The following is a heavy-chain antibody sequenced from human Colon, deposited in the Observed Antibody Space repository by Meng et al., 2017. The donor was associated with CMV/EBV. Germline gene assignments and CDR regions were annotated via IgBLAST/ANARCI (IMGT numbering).Heavy chain of an antibody. V-gene: IGHV4-61*01. CDR1: GGSISGDSSSTYY. D-gene: IGHD2-2*01. Sequence: GSLRLSCTVSGGSISGDSSSTYYWTWIRQSPGKGLEYIGYIYYRGGTNYNYNPSLKSRVTISVDTSNNQFSLKLRSVTAADTAVYYCARELAGQPPNAYDIWGRGTMVTVSS. CDR3: ARELAGQPPNAYDI. J-gene: IGHJ3*02. CDR2: IYYRGGT.